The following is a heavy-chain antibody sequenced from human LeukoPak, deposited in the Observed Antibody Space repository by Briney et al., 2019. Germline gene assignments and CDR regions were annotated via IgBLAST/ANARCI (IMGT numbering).Heavy chain of an antibody. Sequence: SETLSLTCTVSGDSISSSYWSWIRQPPGKGLEWIGYFYYSGSTNYNPSLKSRVTISVDTSKNQFSLKLSSVTAADTAVYYCARGMVINPAKGDYYMDVWGKGTTVTVSS. V-gene: IGHV4-59*01. CDR3: ARGMVINPAKGDYYMDV. CDR2: FYYSGST. J-gene: IGHJ6*03. D-gene: IGHD3-22*01. CDR1: GDSISSSY.